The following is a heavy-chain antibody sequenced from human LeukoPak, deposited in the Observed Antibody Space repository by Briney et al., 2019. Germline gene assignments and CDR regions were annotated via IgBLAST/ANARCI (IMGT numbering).Heavy chain of an antibody. Sequence: GGSLRLSCAASGFTFSSYSMNWVRQAPGKGLEWVSYISSSSSTIYYADSVKGRFTISRDNAKNSLYLQMNSLRAEDTAVYYCARELDSSGWADAFDIWGQGTMVTVSS. CDR3: ARELDSSGWADAFDI. D-gene: IGHD6-19*01. V-gene: IGHV3-48*01. CDR1: GFTFSSYS. CDR2: ISSSSSTI. J-gene: IGHJ3*02.